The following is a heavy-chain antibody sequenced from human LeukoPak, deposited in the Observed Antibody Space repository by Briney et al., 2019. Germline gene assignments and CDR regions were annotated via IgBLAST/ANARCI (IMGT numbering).Heavy chain of an antibody. J-gene: IGHJ3*02. CDR1: GGSISSSSYY. D-gene: IGHD1-26*01. V-gene: IGHV4-39*01. CDR2: IYYSGST. Sequence: SETLSLTCTVSGGSISSSSYYWGWIRQPPGKGLEWIGSIYYSGSTYYNPSLKSRVTISVDTSKNQFSLKLSSVTAADTAVYYCARPVVGATAPSLDAFDTWGQGTMVTVSS. CDR3: ARPVVGATAPSLDAFDT.